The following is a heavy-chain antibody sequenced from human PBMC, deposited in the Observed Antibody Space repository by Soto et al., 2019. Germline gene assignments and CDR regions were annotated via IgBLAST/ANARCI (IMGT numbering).Heavy chain of an antibody. D-gene: IGHD6-19*01. Sequence: GESLRISCRGAGGSFTRYWIGWVRQMPGKGLEWMGIIYPGDSDTRYSPSFQGQVTISADKSISTAYLQWSSLKASDTAMYYCARPRIAVAGTYYFDYWGQGTLVTVSS. J-gene: IGHJ4*02. V-gene: IGHV5-51*01. CDR1: GGSFTRYW. CDR2: IYPGDSDT. CDR3: ARPRIAVAGTYYFDY.